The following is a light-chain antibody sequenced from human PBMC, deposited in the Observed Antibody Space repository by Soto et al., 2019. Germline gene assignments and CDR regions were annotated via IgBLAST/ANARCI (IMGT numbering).Light chain of an antibody. CDR1: QTVTSNF. Sequence: EIVLTQSPGTLSLSPGERATLSCRASQTVTSNFLVWYQLKPGQDPRLLISGASSRATGIPDRFSGSGSGTDFTLTISRLEPEDFAVYYCQQYGGSPLTFGGGTKVEI. J-gene: IGKJ4*01. CDR3: QQYGGSPLT. CDR2: GAS. V-gene: IGKV3-20*01.